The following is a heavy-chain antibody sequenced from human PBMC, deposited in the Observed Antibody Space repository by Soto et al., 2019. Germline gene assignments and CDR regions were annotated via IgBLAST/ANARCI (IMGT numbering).Heavy chain of an antibody. CDR1: GFTFNSFA. J-gene: IGHJ5*02. V-gene: IGHV3-30-3*01. Sequence: QVHLVESGGGVVQPGRSLRLSCAASGFTFNSFAMHWVRQAPGKGLEWVAVISYHGSNKHYADSMEGRFTISRDNSKNTVYLQMNSLRGEDTAVYYCAREGPGDFWSRFDDWGQGTLVTVSS. CDR2: ISYHGSNK. D-gene: IGHD3-3*01. CDR3: AREGPGDFWSRFDD.